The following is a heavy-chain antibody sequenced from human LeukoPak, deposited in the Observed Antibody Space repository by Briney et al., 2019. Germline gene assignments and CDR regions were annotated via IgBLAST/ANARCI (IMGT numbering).Heavy chain of an antibody. CDR1: GGSISSGHYF. CDR3: ARDMDFYMDV. CDR2: IYTSGST. V-gene: IGHV4-61*02. Sequence: LSETLSLTCTVPGGSISSGHYFWTWIRQPAGKGLEWIGRIYTSGSTNYNPSLKSRVTISLDTSKNQFSLNLNSVTAADTAMYYCARDMDFYMDVWGKGSTVTVSS. D-gene: IGHD3/OR15-3a*01. J-gene: IGHJ6*03.